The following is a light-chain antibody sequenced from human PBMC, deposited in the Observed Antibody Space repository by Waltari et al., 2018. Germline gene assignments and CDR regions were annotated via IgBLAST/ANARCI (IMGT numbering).Light chain of an antibody. Sequence: QSALTQPASLSGSPGQSITISCTGTSRDVGSSNLVSWYQQHPGKAPKLIIYEGSKRPSGVCNRFVGSKSGNTASLTISGLQAEDETDEHCCSYAGGSAFVVFGGGTKLTVL. V-gene: IGLV2-23*03. CDR2: EGS. CDR1: SRDVGSSNL. J-gene: IGLJ2*01. CDR3: CSYAGGSAFVV.